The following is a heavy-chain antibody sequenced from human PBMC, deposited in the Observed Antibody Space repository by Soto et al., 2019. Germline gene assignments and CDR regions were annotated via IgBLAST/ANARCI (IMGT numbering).Heavy chain of an antibody. D-gene: IGHD1-26*01. CDR2: ISGSGGTT. V-gene: IGHV3-23*01. J-gene: IGHJ4*02. CDR1: GFTFINYA. CDR3: AKPRGPRWELLGVFDY. Sequence: EVQVLESGGGLVQPGESLRLSCAASGFTFINYAMSWVRQAPGKGLEWVSSISGSGGTTYYADSVKGRFTISRDNSKNTLYLQLNTLRVEHTALFYCAKPRGPRWELLGVFDYWGQGTLVTVSS.